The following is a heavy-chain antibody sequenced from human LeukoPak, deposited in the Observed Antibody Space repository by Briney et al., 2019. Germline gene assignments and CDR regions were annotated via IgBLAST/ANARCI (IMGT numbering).Heavy chain of an antibody. D-gene: IGHD5-18*01. V-gene: IGHV4-59*01. Sequence: SETLSLTCTISGGSISGDYWSWIRQPPGKRLEFIGYIHYTGSTNYNPSLKGRVTISVDTSKNQFSLKLSSVTAADTAVYYCARGVALWAQNWGQGTLVAVSS. J-gene: IGHJ4*02. CDR3: ARGVALWAQN. CDR2: IHYTGST. CDR1: GGSISGDY.